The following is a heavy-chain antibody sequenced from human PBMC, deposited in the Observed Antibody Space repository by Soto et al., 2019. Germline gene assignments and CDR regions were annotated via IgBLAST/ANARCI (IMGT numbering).Heavy chain of an antibody. CDR2: IIPIFGTA. Sequence: SFRNHDKNWVRQAPGQGLEWMGGIIPIFGTANYAQKFQGRVTITRDTSASTAYMELSSLSSEYSAVYYCARDLGGWPDYWGQGTLITAPQ. CDR1: SFRNHD. J-gene: IGHJ4*02. V-gene: IGHV1-69*05. CDR3: ARDLGGWPDY. D-gene: IGHD3-3*01.